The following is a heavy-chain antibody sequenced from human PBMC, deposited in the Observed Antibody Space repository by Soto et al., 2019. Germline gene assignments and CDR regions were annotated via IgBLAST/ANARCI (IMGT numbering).Heavy chain of an antibody. Sequence: KTSETLSLTCTVSGGSISSGGYYWSWIRQHPGKGLEWIGYIYYSGSTYYNPSLKSRVTISVDTSKNQFSLKLSSVTAADTAVYYCARGQGVTWFWSGYLNWFDPWGQGTLVTVSS. CDR3: ARGQGVTWFWSGYLNWFDP. CDR1: GGSISSGGYY. J-gene: IGHJ5*02. D-gene: IGHD3-3*01. V-gene: IGHV4-31*03. CDR2: IYYSGST.